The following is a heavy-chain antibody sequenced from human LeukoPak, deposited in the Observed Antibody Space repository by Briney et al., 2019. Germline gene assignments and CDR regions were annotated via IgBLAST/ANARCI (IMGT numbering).Heavy chain of an antibody. CDR1: GGSFSGYY. J-gene: IGHJ6*04. CDR2: INHSGST. D-gene: IGHD3-10*01. V-gene: IGHV4-34*01. Sequence: PSETLSLTCAVYGGSFSGYYWSWIRQPPGKGLEWIGEINHSGSTNYNPSLKSRVTISVDTSKNHFSLKLSSVTAADTAVYYCARAMPRPYYYGSGSLDVWGKGTTVTISS. CDR3: ARAMPRPYYYGSGSLDV.